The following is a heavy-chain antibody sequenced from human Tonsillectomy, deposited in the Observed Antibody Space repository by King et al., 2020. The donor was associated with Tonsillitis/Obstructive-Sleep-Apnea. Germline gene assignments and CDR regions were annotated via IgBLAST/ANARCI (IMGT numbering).Heavy chain of an antibody. J-gene: IGHJ6*02. CDR2: INHSGST. CDR1: VDSFSGYF. V-gene: IGHV4-34*01. CDR3: ARGGVVSYYGMDV. D-gene: IGHD3-3*01. Sequence: VQLQQWGAGLLKPTETLSLTCAIYVDSFSGYFWTWIRQPPGKGLEWIGKINHSGSTNYNPSLKSRVTISVDTSKNQLFLKLSSVTAADTAVYYCARGGVVSYYGMDVWGQGTAVTVS.